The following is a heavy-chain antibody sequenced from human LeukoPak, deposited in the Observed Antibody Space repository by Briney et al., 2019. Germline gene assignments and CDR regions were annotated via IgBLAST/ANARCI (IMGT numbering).Heavy chain of an antibody. CDR1: GFTVSSNY. CDR3: ARAARVDTAMAD. CDR2: IYSGGST. J-gene: IGHJ4*02. D-gene: IGHD5-18*01. V-gene: IGHV3-66*01. Sequence: GGSLRLSCAASGFTVSSNYMSWVRQAPGKGLEWVSVIYSGGSTYYADSVKGRLTISTDNSKNTLYLQMNSLRAEDTAVYYCARAARVDTAMADWGQGTLVTVSS.